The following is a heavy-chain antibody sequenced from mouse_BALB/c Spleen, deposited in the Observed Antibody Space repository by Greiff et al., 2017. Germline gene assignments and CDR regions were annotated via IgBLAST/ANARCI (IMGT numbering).Heavy chain of an antibody. CDR3: ARDENRYDGIFDY. V-gene: IGHV5-4*02. J-gene: IGHJ2*01. D-gene: IGHD2-14*01. CDR2: ISDGGSYT. Sequence: EVQRVESGGGLVKPGGSLKLSCAASGFTFSDYYMYWVRQTPEKRLEWVATISDGGSYTYYPDSVKGRFTISRDNAKNNLYLQMSSLKSEDTAMYYCARDENRYDGIFDYWGQGTTLTVSS. CDR1: GFTFSDYY.